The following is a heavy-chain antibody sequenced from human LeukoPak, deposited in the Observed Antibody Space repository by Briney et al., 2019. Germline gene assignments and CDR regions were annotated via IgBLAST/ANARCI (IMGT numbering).Heavy chain of an antibody. CDR3: ARHSDGYNADY. D-gene: IGHD5-24*01. J-gene: IGHJ4*02. Sequence: PSETLSLTCIVSGGSISSSSYYWGWIRQPPGKGLEWIGSIYYSGSTYYNPSLKSRVTISVDTSKNQFSLKLSSVTAADTAVYYCARHSDGYNADYWGQGTLVTVSS. CDR1: GGSISSSSYY. V-gene: IGHV4-39*01. CDR2: IYYSGST.